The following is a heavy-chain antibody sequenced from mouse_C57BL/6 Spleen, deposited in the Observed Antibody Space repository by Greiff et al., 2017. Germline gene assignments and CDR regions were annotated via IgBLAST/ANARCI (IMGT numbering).Heavy chain of an antibody. J-gene: IGHJ3*01. CDR1: GYTFTSYG. CDR3: ARMGDYTWFAY. CDR2: IYPRSGNT. Sequence: QVHVKQSGAELARPGASVKLSCKASGYTFTSYGISWVKQRTGQGLEWIGEIYPRSGNTYYNEKFKGKATLTADKSSSTAYMELRSLTSEDSAVYFCARMGDYTWFAYWGQGTLVTVSA. V-gene: IGHV1-81*01. D-gene: IGHD2-4*01.